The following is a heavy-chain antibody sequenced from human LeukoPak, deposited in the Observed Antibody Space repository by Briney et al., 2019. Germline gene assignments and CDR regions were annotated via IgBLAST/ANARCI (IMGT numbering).Heavy chain of an antibody. CDR1: GYTFTGYY. CDR3: ARGETYSSSWHYYYYMDV. Sequence: GASVKVSCKASGYTFTGYYMHWVRQAPGQGLEWMGWINPNSGGTNYAQKFQGRVTMTRDTSIITAYMELSRLRSDDTAVYYCARGETYSSSWHYYYYMDVWGKGTTVTISS. CDR2: INPNSGGT. J-gene: IGHJ6*03. V-gene: IGHV1-2*02. D-gene: IGHD6-13*01.